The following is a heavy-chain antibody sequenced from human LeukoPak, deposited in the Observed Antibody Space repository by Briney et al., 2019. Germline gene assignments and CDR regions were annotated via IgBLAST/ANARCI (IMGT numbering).Heavy chain of an antibody. CDR3: ARGDSSGPDYYYYMDV. Sequence: GGSLRLSCAASGFTVSSNETSWVRQAPGKGLEWVSSISGGSTYYADSRKGRFTISRDNAKNSLYLQMNSLRDEDTAVYYCARGDSSGPDYYYYMDVWGKGTTVTISS. J-gene: IGHJ6*03. CDR1: GFTVSSNE. D-gene: IGHD6-19*01. CDR2: ISGGST. V-gene: IGHV3-38-3*01.